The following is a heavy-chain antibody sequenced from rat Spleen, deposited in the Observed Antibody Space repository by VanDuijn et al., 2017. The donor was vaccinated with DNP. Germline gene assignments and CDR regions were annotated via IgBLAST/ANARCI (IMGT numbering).Heavy chain of an antibody. J-gene: IGHJ2*01. Sequence: EVQLVESGGDSVQPGRSLKLSCAASGFALSDYYMAWVRQAPKKGLEWVATIIYDGSRTYYRASVKGRFTISRDNAKSTLYLQMDSLRSEDTATYYCAQANGRDWGQGVMVTVSS. V-gene: IGHV5S10*01. D-gene: IGHD4-3*01. CDR1: GFALSDYY. CDR2: IIYDGSRT. CDR3: AQANGRD.